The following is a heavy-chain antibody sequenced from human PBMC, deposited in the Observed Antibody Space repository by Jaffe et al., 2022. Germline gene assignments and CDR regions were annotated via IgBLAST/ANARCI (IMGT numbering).Heavy chain of an antibody. V-gene: IGHV3-30*02. CDR1: GFTFSSYG. Sequence: QVQLVESGGGVVQPGGSLRLSCAASGFTFSSYGMHWVRQAPGKGLEWVAFIRYDGSNKYYADSVKGRFTISRDNSKNTLYLQMNSLRAEDTAVYYCAKDRAGLIVATIAGRKYYFDYWGQGTLVTVSS. CDR2: IRYDGSNK. CDR3: AKDRAGLIVATIAGRKYYFDY. J-gene: IGHJ4*02. D-gene: IGHD5-12*01.